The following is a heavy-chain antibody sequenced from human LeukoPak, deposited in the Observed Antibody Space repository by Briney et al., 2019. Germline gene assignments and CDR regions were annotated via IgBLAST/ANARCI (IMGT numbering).Heavy chain of an antibody. CDR2: INHSGNT. CDR1: GGSFSDFH. J-gene: IGHJ2*01. D-gene: IGHD4-17*01. Sequence: SFETLSLTCTVYGGSFSDFHWSWIRLPPGKGLEWIGEINHSGNTNYNPSLKSRVTISIDTSKNQFSLKLSSVTAADTAVYYCARGKVTRDWYFDLWGRGTLVTVSS. CDR3: ARGKVTRDWYFDL. V-gene: IGHV4-34*01.